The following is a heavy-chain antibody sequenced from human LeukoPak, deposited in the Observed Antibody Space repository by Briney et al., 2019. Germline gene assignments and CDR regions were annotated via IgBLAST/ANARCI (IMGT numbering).Heavy chain of an antibody. CDR3: ARGRGYSSSWS. CDR1: GGTFSSYA. D-gene: IGHD6-13*01. CDR2: IIPIFGTA. V-gene: IGHV1-69*06. Sequence: ASVKVSCKASGGTFSSYAISWVRQAPGQGLEWMGGIIPIFGTADYAQKFQGRVTITADKSTSTAYMELSSLRSEDTAVYYCARGRGYSSSWSWGQGTLVTVSS. J-gene: IGHJ4*02.